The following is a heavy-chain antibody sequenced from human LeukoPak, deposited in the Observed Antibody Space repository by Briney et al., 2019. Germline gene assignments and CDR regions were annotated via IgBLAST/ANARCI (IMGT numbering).Heavy chain of an antibody. D-gene: IGHD3-10*01. J-gene: IGHJ4*02. V-gene: IGHV4-39*07. CDR3: ASMVRGVRSAPFDY. Sequence: SETLSLTCTVSGGSISSSIYFWGWIRQPPGKGLEWIGSIHYSGSTYHDPSLKSRVTVSLDTSKNQFSLKLSSVTAADTAVYYCASMVRGVRSAPFDYWGQGTLVTVSS. CDR1: GGSISSSIYF. CDR2: IHYSGST.